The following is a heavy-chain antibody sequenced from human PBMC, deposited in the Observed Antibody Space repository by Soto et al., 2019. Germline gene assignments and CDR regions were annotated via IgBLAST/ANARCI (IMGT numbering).Heavy chain of an antibody. J-gene: IGHJ4*02. D-gene: IGHD6-19*01. V-gene: IGHV3-48*02. CDR2: ISSSSSTI. CDR1: GFTFSSYS. CDR3: ARGLRGYSSGWY. Sequence: VQLVESGGGLVQPGGSLRLSCAASGFTFSSYSMNWVRQAPGKGLEWVSYISSSSSTIYYADSVKGRFTISRDNAKNSLYLLMNSLRDEDTAVYYCARGLRGYSSGWYGGQGTLVTVSS.